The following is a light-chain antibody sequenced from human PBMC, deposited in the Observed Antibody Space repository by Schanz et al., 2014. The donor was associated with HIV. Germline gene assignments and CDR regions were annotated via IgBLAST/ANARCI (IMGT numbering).Light chain of an antibody. J-gene: IGKJ2*01. Sequence: EIVLTQSPATLSLSPGERATLSCRASQSVSSYLAWYQQKPGQAPRLLIYGASTRVTGIPARFSGSGSGTDFTLTISRLEPEDFAVYYCQQYGSSTYTFGQGTKLEIK. CDR1: QSVSSY. V-gene: IGKV3-20*01. CDR2: GAS. CDR3: QQYGSSTYT.